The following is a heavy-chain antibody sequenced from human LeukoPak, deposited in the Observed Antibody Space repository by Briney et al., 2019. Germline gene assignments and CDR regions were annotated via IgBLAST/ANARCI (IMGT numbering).Heavy chain of an antibody. V-gene: IGHV5-51*01. Sequence: GESLKISCKGSGYTFTNYWIACVRQMPGKGLEWMGIIYPGDSDTRYSPSFQGQVIISADKSIRTAYLQWSSLKASDTAMYYCARLNDYGSGSLLGYWGQGTLVTVSS. CDR2: IYPGDSDT. CDR1: GYTFTNYW. J-gene: IGHJ4*02. CDR3: ARLNDYGSGSLLGY. D-gene: IGHD3-10*01.